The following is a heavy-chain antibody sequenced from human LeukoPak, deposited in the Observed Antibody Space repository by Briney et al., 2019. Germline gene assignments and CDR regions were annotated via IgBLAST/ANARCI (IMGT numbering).Heavy chain of an antibody. Sequence: ASVKVSCKTSGYSFTSYNLHWVRQAPGQRLEWMGWISAYNGNTNYAQKLQGRVTMTTDTSTSTAYMELSSLRSDDTAIYYCARVAAAGTTPFLLYYFDYWGQGTLVTVSS. V-gene: IGHV1-18*04. CDR2: ISAYNGNT. D-gene: IGHD6-13*01. J-gene: IGHJ4*02. CDR3: ARVAAAGTTPFLLYYFDY. CDR1: GYSFTSYN.